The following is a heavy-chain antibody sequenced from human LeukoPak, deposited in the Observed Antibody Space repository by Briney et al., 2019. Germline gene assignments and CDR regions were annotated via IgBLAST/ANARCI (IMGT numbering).Heavy chain of an antibody. CDR3: ARDQAEEHYDILTGYYTFFLYYYYMDV. J-gene: IGHJ6*03. D-gene: IGHD3-9*01. CDR2: IKQDGSEK. Sequence: GGSLRLSCAASGFTFSSYWMSWVRQAPGKGLEWVANIKQDGSEKYYVDSVKGRFTISRDNAKNSLYLQMNSLRAEDTAVYYCARDQAEEHYDILTGYYTFFLYYYYMDVWGKGTTVTVSS. CDR1: GFTFSSYW. V-gene: IGHV3-7*01.